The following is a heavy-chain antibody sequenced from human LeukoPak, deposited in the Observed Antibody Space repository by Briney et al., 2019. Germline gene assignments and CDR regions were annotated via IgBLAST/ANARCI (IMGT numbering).Heavy chain of an antibody. CDR2: ITGSTRTT. CDR1: GFIFNAYG. J-gene: IGHJ4*02. V-gene: IGHV3-23*01. CDR3: AKDQLNRFCSGGSCSITHDY. Sequence: GGSLRLSCAASGFIFNAYGMSWVRQAPGKGLEWVSAITGSTRTTYYADSVKGRFTISRDNSRNTVYLQMNSLGAEDTAIYYCAKDQLNRFCSGGSCSITHDYWGQGTLVTVSS. D-gene: IGHD2-15*01.